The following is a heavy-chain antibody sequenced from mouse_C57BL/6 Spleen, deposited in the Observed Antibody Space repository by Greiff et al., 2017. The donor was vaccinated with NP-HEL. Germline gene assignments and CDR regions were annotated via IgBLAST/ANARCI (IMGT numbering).Heavy chain of an antibody. Sequence: QLQQPGAELVKPGASVKLSCKASGYTFTSYWMQWVKQRPGQGLEWIGEIDPSDSYTNYNQKFKGKATLTVDTSSSTAYMQLSSLTSEDSAVYYCARGIYYGSSLYAMDYWGQGTSVTVSS. CDR2: IDPSDSYT. D-gene: IGHD1-1*01. CDR1: GYTFTSYW. V-gene: IGHV1-50*01. CDR3: ARGIYYGSSLYAMDY. J-gene: IGHJ4*01.